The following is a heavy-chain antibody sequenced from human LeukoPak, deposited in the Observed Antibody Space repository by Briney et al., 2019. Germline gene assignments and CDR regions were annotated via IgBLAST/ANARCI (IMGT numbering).Heavy chain of an antibody. CDR1: GFTFSSYS. CDR2: ISSSSTI. J-gene: IGHJ4*02. Sequence: GGSLRLSCAASGFTFSSYSMNWVRQAPGKGLEWVSYISSSSTIYYADSVKGRFTISRDNAKNSLYLQMNSLRDEDTAVYYCARGGGILVVYEDHFDYWGQGTLVTVSS. D-gene: IGHD2-8*02. V-gene: IGHV3-48*02. CDR3: ARGGGILVVYEDHFDY.